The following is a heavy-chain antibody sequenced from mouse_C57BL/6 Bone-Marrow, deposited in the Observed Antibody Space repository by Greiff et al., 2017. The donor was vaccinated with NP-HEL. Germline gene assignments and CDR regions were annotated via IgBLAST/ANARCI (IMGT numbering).Heavy chain of an antibody. CDR2: IWSGGST. D-gene: IGHD1-1*01. CDR1: GFSLTSYG. Sequence: QVQLKESGPGLVQPSQSLSITCTVSGFSLTSYGVHWVRQSPGKGLEWLGVIWSGGSTDYNAAFISRLSISKDNSKSQVFFKMNSLQADDTAIYYCARNWLLLRYWYFDVWGTGTTVTVSS. CDR3: ARNWLLLRYWYFDV. V-gene: IGHV2-2*01. J-gene: IGHJ1*03.